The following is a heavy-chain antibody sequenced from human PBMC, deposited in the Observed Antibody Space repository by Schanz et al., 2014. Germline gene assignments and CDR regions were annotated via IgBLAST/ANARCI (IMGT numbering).Heavy chain of an antibody. CDR3: AKGRFGELSAFDI. J-gene: IGHJ3*02. CDR1: GFGFSSYS. D-gene: IGHD3-10*01. CDR2: IKKDGSEK. Sequence: EVQLVESGGGLVQPGGSLRLSCAASGFGFSSYSMTWVRQAPGKGLEWVANIKKDGSEKYYVDSVKGRFTISRDNAKNSLFLQMNSLRPEDTAVYYCAKGRFGELSAFDIWGQGTMVTVSS. V-gene: IGHV3-7*01.